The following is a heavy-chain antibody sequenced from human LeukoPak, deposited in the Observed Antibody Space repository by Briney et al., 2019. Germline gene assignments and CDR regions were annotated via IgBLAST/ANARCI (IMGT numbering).Heavy chain of an antibody. CDR1: GFTFSAYA. Sequence: GGSLRLSCAASGFTFSAYAMHWVRQAPGKGLEWVAVTSYAGSNKYYADSVKGRFTISRDNSKNTLYLQMNSLRAEDTAVYYRARVNYYDTSGYYYYYYYGMDVWGQGTTVTVSS. CDR2: TSYAGSNK. CDR3: ARVNYYDTSGYYYYYYYGMDV. J-gene: IGHJ6*02. D-gene: IGHD3-22*01. V-gene: IGHV3-30-3*01.